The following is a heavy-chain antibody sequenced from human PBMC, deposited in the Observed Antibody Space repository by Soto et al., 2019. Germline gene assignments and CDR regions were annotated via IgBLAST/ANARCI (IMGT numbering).Heavy chain of an antibody. Sequence: QVQLVQSGAEVKKPGASVKVSCKASGYTFTSYDINWVRQATGQGFEYLGWMNPNSGNTVYVKKFQGRVTMTRDTSMSTAYMELSSLRSEDTAVYYCASGIKYGDYSSCLDHWGPGTLVTVSS. V-gene: IGHV1-8*01. CDR2: MNPNSGNT. CDR1: GYTFTSYD. D-gene: IGHD4-17*01. CDR3: ASGIKYGDYSSCLDH. J-gene: IGHJ4*02.